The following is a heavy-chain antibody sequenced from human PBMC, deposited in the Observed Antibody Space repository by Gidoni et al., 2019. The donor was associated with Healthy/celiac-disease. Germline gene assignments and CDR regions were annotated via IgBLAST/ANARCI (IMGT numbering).Heavy chain of an antibody. V-gene: IGHV4-31*03. Sequence: QVQLQESGPGLVKPSQTLSLTPTVPGGSIRSGGYYWSWIRQHPGKGLEWIGYIYYSGSTYYNPSLKSRVTISVDTSKNQFSLKLSSVTAADTAVYYCARVFRGGSNYFDYWGQGTLVTVSS. CDR3: ARVFRGGSNYFDY. CDR1: GGSIRSGGYY. J-gene: IGHJ4*02. D-gene: IGHD2-15*01. CDR2: IYYSGST.